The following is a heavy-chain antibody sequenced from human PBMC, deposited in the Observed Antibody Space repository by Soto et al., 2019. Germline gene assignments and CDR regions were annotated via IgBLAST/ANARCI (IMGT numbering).Heavy chain of an antibody. CDR1: GFTFSSYG. Sequence: QVQLVESGGGVVQPGRSLRLSCAASGFTFSSYGMHWVRQAPGKGLEWVAVIWYDGSNKYYADSVKGRFTISRDNSKNTLYLQMNSLRAEGTAVYYCAREGYNWNVGGAFDIWGQGTMVTVSS. J-gene: IGHJ3*02. CDR3: AREGYNWNVGGAFDI. D-gene: IGHD1-1*01. CDR2: IWYDGSNK. V-gene: IGHV3-33*01.